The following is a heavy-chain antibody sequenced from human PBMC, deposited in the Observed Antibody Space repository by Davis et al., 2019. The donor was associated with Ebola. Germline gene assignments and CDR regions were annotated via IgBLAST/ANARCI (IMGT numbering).Heavy chain of an antibody. CDR2: IYYSGST. J-gene: IGHJ4*02. CDR1: GGSISSYY. Sequence: GSLRLSCTVSGGSISSYYWSWIRQPPGKGLEWIGYIYYSGSTYYNPSFKSRVTISVDTSKNQFSLKLSSVTAADTAVYYCARVSGESSGYHPFGYWGQGTLVTVSS. D-gene: IGHD3-22*01. V-gene: IGHV4-59*08. CDR3: ARVSGESSGYHPFGY.